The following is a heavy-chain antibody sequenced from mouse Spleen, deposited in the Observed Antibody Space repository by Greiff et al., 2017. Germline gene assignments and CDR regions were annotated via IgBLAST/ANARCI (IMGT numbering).Heavy chain of an antibody. J-gene: IGHJ4*01. V-gene: IGHV3-6*01. CDR2: ISYDGSN. CDR1: GYSITSGYY. D-gene: IGHD2-1*01. Sequence: EVKLQESGPGLVKPSQSLSLTCSVTGYSITSGYYWNWIRQFPGNKLEWMGYISYDGSNNYNPSLKNRISITRDTSKNQFFLKLNSVTTEDTATYYCATYGNSLYAMDYWGQGTSVTVSS. CDR3: ATYGNSLYAMDY.